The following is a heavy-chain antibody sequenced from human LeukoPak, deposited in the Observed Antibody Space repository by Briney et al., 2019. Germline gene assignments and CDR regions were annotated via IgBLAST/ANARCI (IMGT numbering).Heavy chain of an antibody. Sequence: GRSLRLSCAASGFTFDDYAMHWVRQAPGKGLEWVSGISWNSGSIGYADSVKGRFTISRGNAKNSLYLQMNSLRDEDTAFYYCARGIVGAAIEGFGDYWGQGTLVTVSS. CDR2: ISWNSGSI. CDR3: ARGIVGAAIEGFGDY. CDR1: GFTFDDYA. D-gene: IGHD1-26*01. V-gene: IGHV3-9*01. J-gene: IGHJ4*02.